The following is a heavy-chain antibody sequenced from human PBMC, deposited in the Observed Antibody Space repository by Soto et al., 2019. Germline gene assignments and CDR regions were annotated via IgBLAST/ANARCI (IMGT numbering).Heavy chain of an antibody. Sequence: SVKVSCKASGYTFTSYAMHWVRQAPGQRLEWMGWINAGNGNTKYSQKFQGRVTITRDTSASTAYMELSSLRSEDTAVYYCARDSRFLEWFIGHYYYGMDVWGQGTTVTVSS. CDR3: ARDSRFLEWFIGHYYYGMDV. J-gene: IGHJ6*02. D-gene: IGHD3-3*01. CDR2: INAGNGNT. V-gene: IGHV1-3*01. CDR1: GYTFTSYA.